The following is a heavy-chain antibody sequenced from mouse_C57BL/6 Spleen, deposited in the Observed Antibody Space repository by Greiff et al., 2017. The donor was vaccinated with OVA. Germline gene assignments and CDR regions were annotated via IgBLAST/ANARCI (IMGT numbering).Heavy chain of an antibody. CDR2: IDPSDSYT. Sequence: QVQLQQPGAELVMPGASVKLSCKASGYTFTSYWMHWVKQRPGQGLEWIREIDPSDSYTNYNQKFKGKSTLSVAKSSSTVYMQLSSLTSEDSAVYYCARYGWYFDYLGQGTTLTVSS. J-gene: IGHJ2*01. D-gene: IGHD2-2*01. CDR1: GYTFTSYW. V-gene: IGHV1-69*01. CDR3: ARYGWYFDY.